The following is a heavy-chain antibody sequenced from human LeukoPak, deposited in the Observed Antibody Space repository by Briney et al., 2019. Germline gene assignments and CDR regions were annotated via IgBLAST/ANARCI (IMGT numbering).Heavy chain of an antibody. Sequence: PGRSLRLSCAASGFTFSSYAMHWARQAPGKGLEWVAVISYDGSNKYYADSVKGRFTISRDNSKNTLYLQMNSLRAEDTAVYYCARDRDVGYYFDYWGQGTLVTVSS. CDR3: ARDRDVGYYFDY. CDR2: ISYDGSNK. V-gene: IGHV3-30*04. CDR1: GFTFSSYA. D-gene: IGHD2-15*01. J-gene: IGHJ4*02.